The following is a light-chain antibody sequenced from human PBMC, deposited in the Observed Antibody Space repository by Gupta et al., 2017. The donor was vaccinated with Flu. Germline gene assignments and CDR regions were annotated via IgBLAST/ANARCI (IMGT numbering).Light chain of an antibody. J-gene: IGLJ3*02. Sequence: GQRVTISCSGSSSNIGRTSVNWYQELPGTAPKLLIYSNNQRPSGVPDRFSGSKSGTSASLAISGLQSEDEGDYYCATWDNTLVGPVFGGGTKLTVL. CDR1: SSNIGRTS. CDR3: ATWDNTLVGPV. CDR2: SNN. V-gene: IGLV1-44*01.